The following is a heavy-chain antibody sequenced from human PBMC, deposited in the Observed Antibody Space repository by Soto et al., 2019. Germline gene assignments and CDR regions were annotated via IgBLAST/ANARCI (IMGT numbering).Heavy chain of an antibody. CDR3: AKTFYYDSSAYYRYFDY. CDR2: ISGSGGNT. CDR1: GFTFSSYA. D-gene: IGHD3-22*01. Sequence: PGGSLRLSCAASGFTFSSYAMSWVRQAPGKGLEWVSVISGSGGNTYYADSVKGRFTISRDNSKNTLYMQMNSLRAEDTAVYYCAKTFYYDSSAYYRYFDYWGQGTLVTVSS. V-gene: IGHV3-23*01. J-gene: IGHJ4*02.